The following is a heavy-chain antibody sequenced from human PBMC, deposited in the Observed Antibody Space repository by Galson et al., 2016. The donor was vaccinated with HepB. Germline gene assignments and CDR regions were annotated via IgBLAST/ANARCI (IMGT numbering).Heavy chain of an antibody. V-gene: IGHV1-69*04. CDR2: IIPILDIA. D-gene: IGHD6-19*01. J-gene: IGHJ4*02. CDR1: GGTFSSYA. Sequence: SVKVSCKAPGGTFSSYAISWVRQAPGQGLEWMGRIIPILDIANYAQKFQGRVTITADKSTSTAYMELRSLRSEDTALYYCARGYTSGWYGVLDYWGQGTLVTVSS. CDR3: ARGYTSGWYGVLDY.